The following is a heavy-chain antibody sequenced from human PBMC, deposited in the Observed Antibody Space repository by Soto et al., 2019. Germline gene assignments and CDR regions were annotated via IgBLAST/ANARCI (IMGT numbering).Heavy chain of an antibody. J-gene: IGHJ4*02. CDR3: AKVFSPEGGNYFDY. Sequence: SLRLSCAASGFTFTRYSMNWVRQAPGKGREWVSSISSTTNYIYYGDSMKGRFTISRDNAKNSLYLEMNSLRAEDTAVYYCAKVFSPEGGNYFDYWGQGTLVTVSS. CDR2: ISSTTNYI. V-gene: IGHV3-21*04. CDR1: GFTFTRYS.